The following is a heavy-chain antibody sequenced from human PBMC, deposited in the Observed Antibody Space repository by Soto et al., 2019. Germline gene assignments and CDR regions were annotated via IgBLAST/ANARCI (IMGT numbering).Heavy chain of an antibody. CDR1: GFTFSNYN. V-gene: IGHV3-48*01. Sequence: GGSLRLSCAASGFTFSNYNMNWVRQAPGKGLEWVSYISGSGSTIYYADSVKGRFTISRDNAKNSLYLQMNSLRAEDTAVYYCARGTDSRGYVNWFDSWGQGTLVTVSS. CDR2: ISGSGSTI. D-gene: IGHD3-22*01. J-gene: IGHJ5*01. CDR3: ARGTDSRGYVNWFDS.